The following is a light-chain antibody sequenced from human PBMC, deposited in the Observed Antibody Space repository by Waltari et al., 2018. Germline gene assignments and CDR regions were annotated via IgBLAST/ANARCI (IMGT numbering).Light chain of an antibody. V-gene: IGKV3-20*01. CDR3: QQYGSSPRT. CDR2: GAS. Sequence: EIVLTQSPDTLSLSPGERATLSCRASQSFSSSFLAWYQQKPGQAPRLLIYGASSRATGIPVRFSGSGSGTDFTLTISRLEPEEFAVYYCQQYGSSPRTFGQGTKVEIK. J-gene: IGKJ1*01. CDR1: QSFSSSF.